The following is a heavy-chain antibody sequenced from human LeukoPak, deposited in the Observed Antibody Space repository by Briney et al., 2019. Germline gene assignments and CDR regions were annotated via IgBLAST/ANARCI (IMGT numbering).Heavy chain of an antibody. J-gene: IGHJ5*02. Sequence: GGSLRLSCAASGFTLNSYTLSWVRQAPGKGLEWASSISSTSSYIHYADSVKGRFTISRDNPDNVVYLQMNSLRAEDTAVYYCARVAVAGPTGWFDPWGQGTLVTVSS. CDR3: ARVAVAGPTGWFDP. D-gene: IGHD6-13*01. CDR2: ISSTSSYI. V-gene: IGHV3-21*01. CDR1: GFTLNSYT.